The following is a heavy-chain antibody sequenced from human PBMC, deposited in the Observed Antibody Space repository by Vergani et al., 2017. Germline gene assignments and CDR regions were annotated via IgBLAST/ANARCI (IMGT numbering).Heavy chain of an antibody. J-gene: IGHJ6*02. CDR2: ISNDGSKK. CDR3: ARGRVDIVATTTYYYYYYGMDV. V-gene: IGHV3-30*03. D-gene: IGHD5-12*01. Sequence: QVQLAESGGGRVQPGRSLRLSCAASGFSFSSHAIHWVRQAPGKGLEWVAVISNDGSKKYYADSVKGRFTISRDNSKNTLDLQMNSLRTQDTAVYYCARGRVDIVATTTYYYYYYGMDVWGQGTTVTVSS. CDR1: GFSFSSHA.